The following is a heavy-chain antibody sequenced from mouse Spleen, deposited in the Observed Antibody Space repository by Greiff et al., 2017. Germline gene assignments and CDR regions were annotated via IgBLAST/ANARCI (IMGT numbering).Heavy chain of an antibody. D-gene: IGHD2-10*02. CDR3: TRRGYGNLLYYAMDY. J-gene: IGHJ4*01. CDR2: INPYNGAT. V-gene: IGHV1-31*01. CDR1: GYSFTGYY. Sequence: EVQLQQSGPELVKPGASVKISCKASGYSFTGYYMHWVKQSHVKSLEWIGRINPYNGATSYNQNFKDKASLTVDKSSSTAYMQLSSPTSEDSAVYYCTRRGYGNLLYYAMDYWGQGTSVTVSS.